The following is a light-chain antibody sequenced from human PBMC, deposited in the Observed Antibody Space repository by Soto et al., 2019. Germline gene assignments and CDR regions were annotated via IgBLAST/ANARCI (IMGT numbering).Light chain of an antibody. CDR2: DAS. J-gene: IGKJ1*01. CDR3: QQYNTYLTWT. Sequence: DIQVTQSPSTLPASVGDRVTITCRASQSISNWLAWYQQKPGKAPKLLIYDASSLESGVPSRFSGSGSRTEFTLTITSLQPEDAATYYCQQYNTYLTWTFGQGTKVDIK. CDR1: QSISNW. V-gene: IGKV1-5*01.